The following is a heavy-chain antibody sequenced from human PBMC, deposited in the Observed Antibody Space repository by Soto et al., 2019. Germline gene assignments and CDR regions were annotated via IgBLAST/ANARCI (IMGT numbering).Heavy chain of an antibody. J-gene: IGHJ6*02. CDR1: GFTFSSYG. CDR2: ISYDGSNK. CDR3: AKGGYCSSTSCYRLCYYYGMDV. D-gene: IGHD2-2*01. Sequence: LRLSCAASGFTFSSYGMHWVRQAPGKGLEWVAVISYDGSNKYYADSVKGRFTISRDNSKNTLYLQMNSLRAEDTAVYYCAKGGYCSSTSCYRLCYYYGMDVWGQGTTVTVSS. V-gene: IGHV3-30*18.